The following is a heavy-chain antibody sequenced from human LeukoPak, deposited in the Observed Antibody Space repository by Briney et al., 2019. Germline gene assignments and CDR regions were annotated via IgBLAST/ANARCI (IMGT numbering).Heavy chain of an antibody. J-gene: IGHJ4*02. Sequence: ASVKVSCKASGYTFTSYGITWVRQAPGQGLEWMGWISVSNGHTNYAQNLQGRITMTTDTSTNTAHMELRSLRSDDTAVYYCARSYGDLDYWGQGTLVTVSS. CDR3: ARSYGDLDY. CDR1: GYTFTSYG. CDR2: ISVSNGHT. D-gene: IGHD4/OR15-4a*01. V-gene: IGHV1-18*01.